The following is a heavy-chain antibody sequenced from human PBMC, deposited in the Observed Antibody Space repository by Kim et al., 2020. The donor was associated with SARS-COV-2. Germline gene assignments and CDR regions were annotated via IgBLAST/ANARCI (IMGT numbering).Heavy chain of an antibody. CDR3: ARDMLITGADDK. CDR1: GFPFSAHP. D-gene: IGHD3-16*01. J-gene: IGHJ4*02. V-gene: IGHV3-48*02. Sequence: GGSLRLSCVASGFPFSAHPMTWVRQAPGKGLEWVSYIRHDASIIYYANSVKGRFTISRDNARNSLYLQMNSLREEDTAVYYCARDMLITGADDKWGQGTLVTVSS. CDR2: IRHDASII.